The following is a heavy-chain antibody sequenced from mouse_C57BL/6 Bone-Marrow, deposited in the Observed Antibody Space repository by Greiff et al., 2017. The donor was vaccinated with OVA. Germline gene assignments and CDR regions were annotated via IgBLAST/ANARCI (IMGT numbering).Heavy chain of an antibody. CDR1: GFTFSSYG. J-gene: IGHJ4*01. V-gene: IGHV5-6*01. CDR2: ISSGGSYT. D-gene: IGHD1-1*01. CDR3: ARQIPYYYGSSYLFDY. Sequence: EVQLVESGGDLVKPGGSLKLSCAASGFTFSSYGMSWVRQTPDKRLEWVATISSGGSYTYYPDSVKGRFTISRDNAKNTLYLQMSSLKSEDTAMYYGARQIPYYYGSSYLFDYWGQGTSVTVSS.